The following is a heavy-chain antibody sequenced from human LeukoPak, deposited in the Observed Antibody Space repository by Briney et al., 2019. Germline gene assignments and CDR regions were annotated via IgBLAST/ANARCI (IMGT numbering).Heavy chain of an antibody. CDR1: GFTFNSYA. Sequence: GGSLRLSCVASGFTFNSYAMSWVRQAPGKGLEWVSAISGSGGSTYYADYVKGRFTISRDNSKSTLYLQMNSLGAEDTALYYCAKDHGYCTSTSCFLEYWGQGTLVTVSS. D-gene: IGHD2-2*03. CDR2: ISGSGGST. CDR3: AKDHGYCTSTSCFLEY. J-gene: IGHJ4*02. V-gene: IGHV3-23*01.